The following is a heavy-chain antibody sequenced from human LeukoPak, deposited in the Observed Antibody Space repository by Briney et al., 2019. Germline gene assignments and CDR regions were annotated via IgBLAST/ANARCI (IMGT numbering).Heavy chain of an antibody. CDR2: IIPTFGTA. J-gene: IGHJ4*02. CDR3: ARGSVGATIDY. CDR1: RGTFSSYA. D-gene: IGHD1-26*01. Sequence: SVKVSCKASRGTFSSYAISWVRQAPGQGLEWMGGIIPTFGTANYAQKVQGRVTITADESTSTAYMELSSLRSEDTAVYYCARGSVGATIDYWGQGTLVTVSS. V-gene: IGHV1-69*13.